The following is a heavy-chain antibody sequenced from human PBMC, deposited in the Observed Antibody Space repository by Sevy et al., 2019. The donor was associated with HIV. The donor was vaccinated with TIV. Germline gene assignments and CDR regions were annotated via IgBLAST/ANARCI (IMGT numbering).Heavy chain of an antibody. CDR3: TRGAVAGPNGAFDI. Sequence: GGSLRLSCTASGFTFGDYAMSWFRQAPGKGLEWVGFIRSKAYGGTTEYAASVKGRFTISRDDSKSIAYLQMNSLKTEDTAVYYCTRGAVAGPNGAFDIWGQGTMVTVSS. CDR2: IRSKAYGGTT. V-gene: IGHV3-49*03. J-gene: IGHJ3*02. CDR1: GFTFGDYA. D-gene: IGHD6-19*01.